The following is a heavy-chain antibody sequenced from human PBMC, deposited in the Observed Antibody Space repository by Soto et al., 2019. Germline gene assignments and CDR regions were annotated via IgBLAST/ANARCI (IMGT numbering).Heavy chain of an antibody. Sequence: QVQLVQSGAEAQKPGSSVKVSCKASGGTFSSYTIGWVRQAPGQGLEWMGEIIPIFRTTKYVQKFQGRVTITADLSTTTAYMELSSLTSEDTAIYYCTRDSIAAAGTDSWGQGTLVTVSS. CDR1: GGTFSSYT. D-gene: IGHD6-13*01. CDR2: IIPIFRTT. CDR3: TRDSIAAAGTDS. J-gene: IGHJ4*02. V-gene: IGHV1-69*01.